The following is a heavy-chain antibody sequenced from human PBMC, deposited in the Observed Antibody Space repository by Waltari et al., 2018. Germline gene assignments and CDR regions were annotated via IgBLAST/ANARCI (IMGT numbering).Heavy chain of an antibody. D-gene: IGHD3-22*01. V-gene: IGHV4-59*08. J-gene: IGHJ4*02. Sequence: QVQLQESGPGLVKPSETLSLTCSVSGGPIRNYFWNWIRQPPGEGLGWIGYIYHSGSTKCSPSLKSRLTMSVDTSKSQFSLSLTSVTAADTAVYYCARWDSSGRYFGDWGQGIPVTVSS. CDR3: ARWDSSGRYFGD. CDR2: IYHSGST. CDR1: GGPIRNYF.